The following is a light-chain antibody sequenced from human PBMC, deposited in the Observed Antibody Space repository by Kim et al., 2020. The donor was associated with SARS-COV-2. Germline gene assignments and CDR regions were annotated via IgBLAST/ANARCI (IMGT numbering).Light chain of an antibody. J-gene: IGKJ1*01. Sequence: DIVLTKSPDTLSLSPGDRATLSCRASQSVTSTYVAWYQQKPGQAPRLLIYGTSTRAAGIPGRFSGSGSGTEYTLTINRLEPEDFAIYYCQQFGSSRTWTFGQGTKVDIK. CDR1: QSVTSTY. V-gene: IGKV3-20*01. CDR2: GTS. CDR3: QQFGSSRTWT.